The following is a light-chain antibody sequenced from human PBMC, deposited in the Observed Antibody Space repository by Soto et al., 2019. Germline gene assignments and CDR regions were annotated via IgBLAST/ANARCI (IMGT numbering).Light chain of an antibody. J-gene: IGKJ1*01. CDR2: GAS. V-gene: IGKV3-20*01. Sequence: TVLTQSPGTLSLSPGERATLSCRASQNVSTNLLVWYQQHPGQAPRLLIYGASSRATGIPDRFSGGGSGTDFTLTISRLEPEDFAVYYCQQNGRSPPWTFGQGTKVDI. CDR3: QQNGRSPPWT. CDR1: QNVSTNL.